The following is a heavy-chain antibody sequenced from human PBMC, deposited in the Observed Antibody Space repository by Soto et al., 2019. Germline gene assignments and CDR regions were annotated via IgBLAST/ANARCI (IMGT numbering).Heavy chain of an antibody. Sequence: QVQLQESGPGLVKPSGTLSLTCAVSGDSVSSPYYWCWVRQPPGKGLEWIGEVFHTGTTSYTPSLRSRVTISMDKSNNQFSLDPSSVTAAGTAVYYCARSAGWYAVHSWCPVTLVIVSS. CDR1: GDSVSSPYY. V-gene: IGHV4-4*02. CDR3: ARSAGWYAVHS. J-gene: IGHJ5*01. D-gene: IGHD6-19*01. CDR2: VFHTGTT.